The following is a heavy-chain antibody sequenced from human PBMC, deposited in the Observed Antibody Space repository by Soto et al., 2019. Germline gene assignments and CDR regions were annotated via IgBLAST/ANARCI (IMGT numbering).Heavy chain of an antibody. D-gene: IGHD5-18*01. V-gene: IGHV3-30-3*01. CDR2: ISYDGSNK. J-gene: IGHJ3*02. CDR1: GFTFSSYA. CDR3: ASVERGYSYGIDAFDI. Sequence: QVQLVESGGGVVQPGRSLRLSCAASGFTFSSYAMHWVRQAPGKGLEWVAVISYDGSNKYYADSVKGRFTISRDNSKHTLYLQMNSLRAEDTAVYYCASVERGYSYGIDAFDIWGQGTMVTVSS.